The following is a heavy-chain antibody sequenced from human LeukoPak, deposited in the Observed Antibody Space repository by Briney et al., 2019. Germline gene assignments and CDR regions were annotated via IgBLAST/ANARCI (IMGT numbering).Heavy chain of an antibody. CDR3: ARGPLYSSSWYGVDY. J-gene: IGHJ4*02. CDR2: IWYDGSNK. D-gene: IGHD6-13*01. V-gene: IGHV3-33*01. Sequence: PGGPLRLSCAASGFTFSSYGMHWVRQAPGKGLEWVAVIWYDGSNKYYADSVKGRFTISRDNSKNTLYLQMNSLRAEDTAVYYCARGPLYSSSWYGVDYWGQGALVTVSS. CDR1: GFTFSSYG.